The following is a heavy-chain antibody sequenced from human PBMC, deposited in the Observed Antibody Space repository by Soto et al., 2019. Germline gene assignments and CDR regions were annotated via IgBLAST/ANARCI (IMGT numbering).Heavy chain of an antibody. Sequence: EVQVLESGGGLVQPGGSLRLSCAASGFSFSSYAMTWVRQAPGKGLEWVSSMSGTSGSAYYGDFVKGRFTISRDNSKNTLYLQMNSLRGEDTAVYYRAKGYNWSVPGAFDIWGQGTMVTVSS. CDR1: GFSFSSYA. J-gene: IGHJ3*02. V-gene: IGHV3-23*01. CDR2: MSGTSGSA. CDR3: AKGYNWSVPGAFDI. D-gene: IGHD1-20*01.